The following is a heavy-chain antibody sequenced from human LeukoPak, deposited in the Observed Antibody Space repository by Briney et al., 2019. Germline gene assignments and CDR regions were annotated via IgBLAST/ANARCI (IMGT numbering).Heavy chain of an antibody. CDR1: GFTFSSYA. Sequence: GGSLRLSCAASGFTFSSYAMNWVRQAPGKGLEWFSAVSSTGGSTYYADSVKGRFTISRDNSKNTLYLQMNSLRAEDTAVYYCATDSSHRQQWLSFDYWGQGTLVTVSS. V-gene: IGHV3-23*01. CDR3: ATDSSHRQQWLSFDY. CDR2: VSSTGGST. J-gene: IGHJ4*02. D-gene: IGHD6-19*01.